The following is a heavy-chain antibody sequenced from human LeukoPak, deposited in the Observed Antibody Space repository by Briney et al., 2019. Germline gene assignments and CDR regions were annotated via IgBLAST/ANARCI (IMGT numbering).Heavy chain of an antibody. CDR3: ARARTDYYKDY. CDR1: GFTVSSNY. D-gene: IGHD3-22*01. Sequence: GGSLRLSCAASGFTVSSNYMSWVRQAPGKGLEWVSVIYSGGSTYYADSVKGRFTISRDNSKNSLFLQMSSLRDEDTAVYYCARARTDYYKDYWGRGTLVTVSS. V-gene: IGHV3-66*01. CDR2: IYSGGST. J-gene: IGHJ4*02.